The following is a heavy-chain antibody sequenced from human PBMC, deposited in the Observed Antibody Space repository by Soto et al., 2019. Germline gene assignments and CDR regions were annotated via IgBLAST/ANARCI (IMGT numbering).Heavy chain of an antibody. Sequence: QVQLVESGGGLVKPGGSLRLSCAASGFTFSDYYMSWIRQAPGKGLEWVSYISSSSSYTNYAASVKGRFTISRYNANNSLYLQMNSLRAEDTAVYYCERAPEPQTHDYWGQGTLVTVSS. CDR1: GFTFSDYY. J-gene: IGHJ4*02. CDR3: ERAPEPQTHDY. CDR2: ISSSSSYT. V-gene: IGHV3-11*06.